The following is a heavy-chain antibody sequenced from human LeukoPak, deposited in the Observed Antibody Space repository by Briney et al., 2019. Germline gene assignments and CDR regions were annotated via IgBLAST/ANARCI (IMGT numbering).Heavy chain of an antibody. CDR1: SGSISSGDYY. J-gene: IGHJ4*02. D-gene: IGHD4-11*01. CDR3: ARHDYSNYSFDY. CDR2: IYYSGST. V-gene: IGHV4-30-4*01. Sequence: SETLSLTCTVSSGSISSGDYYWSWIRQPPGKGPEWIGYIYYSGSTYYNPSLKSRVTISVDTSMNQFSLKLSSVTAADTAVYYCARHDYSNYSFDYWGQGTLVTVSS.